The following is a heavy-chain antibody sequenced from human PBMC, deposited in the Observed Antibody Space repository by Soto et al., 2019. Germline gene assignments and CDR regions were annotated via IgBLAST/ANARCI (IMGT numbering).Heavy chain of an antibody. V-gene: IGHV3-23*01. CDR1: GFTFSSYA. D-gene: IGHD1-1*01. CDR3: AKNKETGTTGGLGY. Sequence: SLRLSCAASGFTFSSYAMSWVRQAPGKGLEWVSTISGSGGTTYYADSVKGRFTISRDNSKNTLYLQMNSLRAEDTAIYYCAKNKETGTTGGLGYWGQGTLVTVSS. J-gene: IGHJ4*02. CDR2: ISGSGGTT.